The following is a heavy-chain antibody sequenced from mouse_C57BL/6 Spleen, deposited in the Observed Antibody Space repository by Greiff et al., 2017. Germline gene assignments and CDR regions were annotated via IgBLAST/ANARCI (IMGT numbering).Heavy chain of an antibody. CDR3: ARRMVVGPFDY. Sequence: QVQLQQPGAELVRPGSSVKLSCKASGYTFTSYWMHWVKQRPIQGLEWIGNIDPSDSETHYNQKFKDKATLTVDKSSSTAYMQLSSLTSEDSAVYYSARRMVVGPFDYWGQGTTLTVSS. V-gene: IGHV1-52*01. CDR2: IDPSDSET. J-gene: IGHJ2*01. D-gene: IGHD1-1*01. CDR1: GYTFTSYW.